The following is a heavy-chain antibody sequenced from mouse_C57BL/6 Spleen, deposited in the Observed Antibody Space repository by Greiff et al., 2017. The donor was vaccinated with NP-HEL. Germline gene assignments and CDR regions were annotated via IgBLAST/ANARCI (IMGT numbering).Heavy chain of an antibody. CDR2: IYPGSGNT. J-gene: IGHJ2*01. D-gene: IGHD3-1*01. CDR1: GYTFTDYY. V-gene: IGHV1-76*01. CDR3: ARSGSPLFDY. Sequence: QVQLQQSGAELVRPGASVKLSCKASGYTFTDYYINWVKQRPGQGLEWIARIYPGSGNTYYNEKFKGKATLTAEKSSSTAYMQLSSLTSEDSAVYFCARSGSPLFDYWGQGTTLTVSS.